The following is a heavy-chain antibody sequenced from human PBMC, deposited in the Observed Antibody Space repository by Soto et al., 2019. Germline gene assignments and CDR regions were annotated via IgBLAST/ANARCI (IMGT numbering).Heavy chain of an antibody. D-gene: IGHD1-26*01. J-gene: IGHJ6*02. CDR2: ISSSSSYI. CDR3: ARDLISGSYYNYYYGMDV. CDR1: GFTFSSYS. Sequence: EVQLVESVGGLVKPGGSLRLSCAASGFTFSSYSMNWVRQAPGKGLEWVSSISSSSSYIYYADSVKGRFTISRDNAKNSLYLQMNSLRAEDTAVYYCARDLISGSYYNYYYGMDVWGQGTTVTVSS. V-gene: IGHV3-21*01.